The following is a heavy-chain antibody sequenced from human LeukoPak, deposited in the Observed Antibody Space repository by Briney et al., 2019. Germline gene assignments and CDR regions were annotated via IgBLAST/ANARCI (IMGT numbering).Heavy chain of an antibody. D-gene: IGHD6-13*01. V-gene: IGHV1-18*01. Sequence: VASVKVSCKASGYTFSSYGISWVRQAPGQGLEWMGWISAYNGNTNYAQELQGRVTMTTDTSTSTAYMELRSLRSDDTAVYYCARVRIEQQPYDYWGQGTLVTASS. J-gene: IGHJ4*02. CDR1: GYTFSSYG. CDR3: ARVRIEQQPYDY. CDR2: ISAYNGNT.